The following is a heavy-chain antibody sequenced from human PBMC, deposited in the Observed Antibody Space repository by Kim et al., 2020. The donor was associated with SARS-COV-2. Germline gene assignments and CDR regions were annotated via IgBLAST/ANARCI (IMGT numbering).Heavy chain of an antibody. V-gene: IGHV3-64D*06. Sequence: ADSVKGRFTISRDNSKNTLYLQMSSLRAEDTAVYYCVKDGAWFGEPRPDYWGQGTLVTVSS. CDR3: VKDGAWFGEPRPDY. J-gene: IGHJ4*02. D-gene: IGHD3-10*01.